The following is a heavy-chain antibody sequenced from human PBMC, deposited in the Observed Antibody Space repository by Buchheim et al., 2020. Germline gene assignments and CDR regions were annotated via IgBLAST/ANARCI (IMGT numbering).Heavy chain of an antibody. CDR1: GFTFSSYS. CDR3: ARAGYYYDSSGYGPYYYYYGMDV. J-gene: IGHJ6*02. Sequence: EVQLVESGGGLVKPGGSLRLSCAASGFTFSSYSVNWVRQAPGKGLEWVSSISSSSSYIYYADSVKGRFTISRDNAKNSLYLQMNSLRAEDTAVYYCARAGYYYDSSGYGPYYYYYGMDVWGQGTT. CDR2: ISSSSSYI. D-gene: IGHD3-22*01. V-gene: IGHV3-21*01.